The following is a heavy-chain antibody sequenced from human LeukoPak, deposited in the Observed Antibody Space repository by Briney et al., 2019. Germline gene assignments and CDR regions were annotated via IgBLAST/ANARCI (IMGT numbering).Heavy chain of an antibody. CDR2: ITTGGATT. J-gene: IGHJ4*02. V-gene: IGHV3-23*01. D-gene: IGHD6-19*01. CDR3: AKVSSGGWFPRY. CDR1: GFTFSSSA. Sequence: GSLRLSCAASGFTFSSSAMSWVRQAPGKGLEWVSAITTGGATTFYADDLKGRFTISRDNSDNTLYLQVNSLRPEDTAVYYCAKVSSGGWFPRYWGQGTLVTVSS.